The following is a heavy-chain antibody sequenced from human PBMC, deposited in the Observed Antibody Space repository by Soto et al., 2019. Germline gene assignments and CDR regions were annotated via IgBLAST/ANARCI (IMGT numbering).Heavy chain of an antibody. Sequence: ASVKVSCKASGYDFTAYDINWVRQAAGQGLEWMGWMNPINGATGSARRFQGRVSMTRNTATGTAYLELTSLRSDDSAVYYCGRGPSPRAPAGGTPYYYAMDVWGQGTTVTVSS. CDR3: GRGPSPRAPAGGTPYYYAMDV. V-gene: IGHV1-8*02. CDR2: MNPINGAT. D-gene: IGHD6-13*01. CDR1: GYDFTAYD. J-gene: IGHJ6*02.